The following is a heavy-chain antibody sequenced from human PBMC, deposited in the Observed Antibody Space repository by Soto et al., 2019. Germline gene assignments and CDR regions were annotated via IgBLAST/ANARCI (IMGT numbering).Heavy chain of an antibody. CDR3: ARDGGYKMYYDFWSGYRPPPKDLGGGGIDY. V-gene: IGHV1-46*01. D-gene: IGHD3-3*01. CDR1: GSTFTSYY. Sequence: GASVKVSCKASGSTFTSYYMHWVRQPPGQGLEWMGIINPSGGSTSYAQKFQGRVTMTRDTSTSTVYMELSSLRSEDTAVYYCARDGGYKMYYDFWSGYRPPPKDLGGGGIDYWGQGTLVTVSS. CDR2: INPSGGST. J-gene: IGHJ4*02.